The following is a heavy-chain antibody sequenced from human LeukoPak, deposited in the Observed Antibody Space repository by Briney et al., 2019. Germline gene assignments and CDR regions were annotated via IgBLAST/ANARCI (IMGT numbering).Heavy chain of an antibody. V-gene: IGHV4-4*02. CDR2: IYHSGST. J-gene: IGHJ4*02. CDR3: ARASPLNYDILTGYVYYFDY. Sequence: SETLSLTCAVSGGSIRSNNWWSWVRPPPGKGLEWIGEIYHSGSTNYNPSLKSRVTISVDKSKNQFSLKLSSVTAADTAVYYCARASPLNYDILTGYVYYFDYWGQGTLVTVSS. CDR1: GGSIRSNNW. D-gene: IGHD3-9*01.